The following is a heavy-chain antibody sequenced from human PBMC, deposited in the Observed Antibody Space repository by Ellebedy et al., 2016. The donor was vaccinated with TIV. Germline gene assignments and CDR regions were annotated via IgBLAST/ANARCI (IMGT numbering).Heavy chain of an antibody. Sequence: SETLSLXCTVSGIVSGASISNYYWTWLRQFPGKGLEWIGYIYYSGGSTNYNPSLKSRVTISIDTSKNQFSLRLTSVTAADTAVYYCARLGGTSPGTDYWGQGTLVTVSS. V-gene: IGHV4-59*08. CDR1: GIVSGASISNYY. J-gene: IGHJ4*02. D-gene: IGHD3-10*01. CDR2: IYYSGGST. CDR3: ARLGGTSPGTDY.